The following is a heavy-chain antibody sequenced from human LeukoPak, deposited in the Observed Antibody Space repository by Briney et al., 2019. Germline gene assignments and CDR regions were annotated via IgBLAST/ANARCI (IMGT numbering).Heavy chain of an antibody. CDR3: ARGPGSHSSSWYFFDY. CDR2: TYYRSKWHN. J-gene: IGHJ4*02. V-gene: IGHV6-1*01. D-gene: IGHD6-13*01. CDR1: GDSVSSNSAA. Sequence: SQTLSLTCAISGDSVSSNSAAWNWIRQSPSRGLEWLGRTYYRSKWHNDYAVSVKSRITINPDTSKNQFSLQLNSVTPEDTAVYYCARGPGSHSSSWYFFDYWGQGTLVTVSS.